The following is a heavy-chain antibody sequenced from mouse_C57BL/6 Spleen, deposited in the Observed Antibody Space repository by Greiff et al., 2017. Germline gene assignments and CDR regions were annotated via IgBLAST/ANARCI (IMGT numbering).Heavy chain of an antibody. CDR1: GYTFTSYW. V-gene: IGHV1-69*01. CDR3: ALITTKTDYAMDY. J-gene: IGHJ4*01. Sequence: VQLQQPGAELVMPGASVKLSCKASGYTFTSYWMHWVKQRPGQGLEWIGALDPSDSYTNYNQKFKGNSTLTVDKSSSTAYMQLSSLSAEYYAVYCCALITTKTDYAMDYWGQGTSVTVSS. D-gene: IGHD1-1*01. CDR2: LDPSDSYT.